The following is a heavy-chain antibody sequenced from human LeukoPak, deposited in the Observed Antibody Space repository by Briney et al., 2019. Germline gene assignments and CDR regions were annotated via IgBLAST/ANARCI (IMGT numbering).Heavy chain of an antibody. CDR1: GYTFTRYY. J-gene: IGHJ4*02. CDR3: AREGQWLVKGYYFDY. V-gene: IGHV1-2*06. CDR2: INLNSGGT. D-gene: IGHD6-19*01. Sequence: ASVKVSCKASGYTFTRYYMHWGRQAPGQGGEWRGRINLNSGGTNYAQRFQARVTMTRDTSISTAYMELSRLRSDDTAVYYCAREGQWLVKGYYFDYWGQGTLVTVSS.